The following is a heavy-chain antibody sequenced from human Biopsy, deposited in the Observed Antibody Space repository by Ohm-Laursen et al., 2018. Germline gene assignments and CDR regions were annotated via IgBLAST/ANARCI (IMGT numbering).Heavy chain of an antibody. D-gene: IGHD6-19*01. J-gene: IGHJ4*02. V-gene: IGHV3-9*01. CDR1: GFTFDDYA. Sequence: SLRLSCAASGFTFDDYAMNWVRQAPGKGLEWVSGISWNSGSVVYADSVKGRFTISRDNAKNSLYLQMHSLRAEDTAFYYCAKASGYSSGWPIDYWGQGNLVTVSS. CDR3: AKASGYSSGWPIDY. CDR2: ISWNSGSV.